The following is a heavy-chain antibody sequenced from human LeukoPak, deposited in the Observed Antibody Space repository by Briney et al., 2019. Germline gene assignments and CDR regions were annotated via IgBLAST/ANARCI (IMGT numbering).Heavy chain of an antibody. CDR2: ISISGGST. CDR1: GFTFSTDA. D-gene: IGHD1-1*01. J-gene: IGHJ5*02. Sequence: PGGSLRLSCAASGFTFSTDAVSWVRQAPGKGLEWVSGISISGGSTYYADSGRVRFTNTRDNSKTTLYLQMNRLRAEDTAVYYCAKDRYSLFAHCWFDLWGQGTLVSVSS. V-gene: IGHV3-23*01. CDR3: AKDRYSLFAHCWFDL.